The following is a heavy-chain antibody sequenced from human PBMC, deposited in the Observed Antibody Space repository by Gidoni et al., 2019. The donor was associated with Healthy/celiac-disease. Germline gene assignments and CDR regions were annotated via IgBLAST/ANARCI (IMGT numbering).Heavy chain of an antibody. J-gene: IGHJ4*02. CDR2: ISGSGGST. CDR1: GFTFSSYA. V-gene: IGHV3-23*01. D-gene: IGHD3-10*01. CDR3: AKGPSGYYGSGSYYKKGLDY. Sequence: EVQLLESGGGLVQPGGSLRLSCAASGFTFSSYAMSWVRQAPGKGLEWVSAISGSGGSTYYADSVKGRFTISRDNSKNTLYLQMNSLRAEDTAVYYCAKGPSGYYGSGSYYKKGLDYWGQGTLVTVSS.